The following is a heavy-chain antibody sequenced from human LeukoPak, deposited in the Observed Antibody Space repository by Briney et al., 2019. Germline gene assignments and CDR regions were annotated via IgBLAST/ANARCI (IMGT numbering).Heavy chain of an antibody. CDR2: ISYDGSNK. J-gene: IGHJ4*02. D-gene: IGHD5-24*01. CDR3: AKDQMALFDY. V-gene: IGHV3-30*18. CDR1: GFTFSSYA. Sequence: GGSLRLSCAASGFTFSSYAMSWVRQAPGKGLEWVAVISYDGSNKYYADSVKGRFTISRDNSKNTLYLQMNSLRAEDTAVYYCAKDQMALFDYWGQGTLVTVSS.